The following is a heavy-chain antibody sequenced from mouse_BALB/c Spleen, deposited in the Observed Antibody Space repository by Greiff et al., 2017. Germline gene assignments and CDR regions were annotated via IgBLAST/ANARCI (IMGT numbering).Heavy chain of an antibody. D-gene: IGHD1-2*01. J-gene: IGHJ2*01. V-gene: IGHV1-82*01. CDR1: GYAFSSSW. Sequence: QVQLKESGAELVKPGASVKISCKASGYAFSSSWMNWVKQRPGQGLEWIGRIYPGDGDTNYNGKFKGKATLTADKSSSTAYMQLSSLTSVDSAVYFCARSFITTATGYFDYWGQGTTLTVSS. CDR3: ARSFITTATGYFDY. CDR2: IYPGDGDT.